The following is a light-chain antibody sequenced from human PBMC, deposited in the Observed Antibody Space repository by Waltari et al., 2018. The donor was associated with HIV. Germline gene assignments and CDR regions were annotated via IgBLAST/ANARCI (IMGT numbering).Light chain of an antibody. CDR1: QSVSSH. J-gene: IGKJ2*01. Sequence: EIVMTQSPATLSVPPGESATLSCRASQSVSSHLAWYQQKPGQAPRRLIYDASIRATGTPARIRGSGSGTDFTLTVSSLQAEDFAIYYCQQYHDWYTFGQGTKL. CDR2: DAS. V-gene: IGKV3D-15*01. CDR3: QQYHDWYT.